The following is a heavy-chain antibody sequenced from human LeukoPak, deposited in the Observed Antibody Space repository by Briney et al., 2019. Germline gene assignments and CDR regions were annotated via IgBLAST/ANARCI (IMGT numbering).Heavy chain of an antibody. CDR2: MNPNSGNT. V-gene: IGHV1-8*02. CDR3: ARDPRFLEWLWFDY. Sequence: ASVKVSCKASGYTFTSYDINWVRQATGQGLEWMGWMNPNSGNTGYAQKFQGRVTMTRDTSISTAYMELSRLRSDDTAVYYCARDPRFLEWLWFDYWGQGTLVTVSS. J-gene: IGHJ4*02. CDR1: GYTFTSYD. D-gene: IGHD3-3*01.